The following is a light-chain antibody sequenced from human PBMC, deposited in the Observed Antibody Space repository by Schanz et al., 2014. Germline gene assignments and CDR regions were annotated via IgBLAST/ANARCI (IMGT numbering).Light chain of an antibody. CDR1: SSDVGGYNY. CDR3: SSYTVTSTLV. Sequence: QSALTQPASVSGSPGQSITISCTGTSSDVGGYNYVSWYQHHPGKAPKLMIYDVRNRPSGVSHRFSGSKSGNTASLTISGLQPEDEGDYYCSSYTVTSTLVFGGGTKLTVL. V-gene: IGLV2-14*03. J-gene: IGLJ2*01. CDR2: DVR.